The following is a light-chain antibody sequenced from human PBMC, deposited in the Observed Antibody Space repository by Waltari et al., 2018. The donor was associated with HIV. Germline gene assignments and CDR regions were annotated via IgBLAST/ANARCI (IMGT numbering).Light chain of an antibody. CDR3: QQLKNYPSG. Sequence: IPLTQFPSFLSASVGDRVTITCRASQGIRSYLAWYQQKPGKAPKLLIYAASTLQSGVPSRFSGSGSGTEFTLTISSLQPEDFATYYCQQLKNYPSGFGGGTKVEIK. J-gene: IGKJ4*01. CDR1: QGIRSY. CDR2: AAS. V-gene: IGKV1-9*01.